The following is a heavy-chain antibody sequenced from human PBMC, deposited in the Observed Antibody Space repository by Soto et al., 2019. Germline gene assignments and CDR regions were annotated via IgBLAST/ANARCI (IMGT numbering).Heavy chain of an antibody. CDR1: GYTLTELS. J-gene: IGHJ3*02. CDR2: FDPEDGET. V-gene: IGHV1-24*01. CDR3: ATRSGLSSSWYRGAFDI. Sequence: ASVKVSCKVSGYTLTELSMHWVRQAPGKGLEWMGGFDPEDGETIYAQKSQGRVTMTEDTSTDTAYMELSSLRSEDTAVYYCATRSGLSSSWYRGAFDIWGQGTMVTVSS. D-gene: IGHD6-13*01.